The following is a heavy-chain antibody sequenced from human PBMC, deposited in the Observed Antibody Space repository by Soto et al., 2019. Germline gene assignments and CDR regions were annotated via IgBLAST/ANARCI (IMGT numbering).Heavy chain of an antibody. CDR1: GFTFSSFA. J-gene: IGHJ4*02. Sequence: EVHLSESGGGLVQPGGSLRLSCVASGFTFSSFAMSWVRQGPGKGLEWVSAISASGGTTHYADSVKGRFTFSRDNSNNTLFLQMNSLRAEDTAVYYCAKGPPANPKRYFDSWGQGTLVTVSS. CDR3: AKGPPANPKRYFDS. CDR2: ISASGGTT. V-gene: IGHV3-23*01.